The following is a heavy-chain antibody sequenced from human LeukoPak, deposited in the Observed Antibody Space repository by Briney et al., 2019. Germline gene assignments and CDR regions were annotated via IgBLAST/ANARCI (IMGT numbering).Heavy chain of an antibody. CDR2: IIPIVGIA. CDR3: ARDGEMATIYFDY. J-gene: IGHJ4*02. V-gene: IGHV1-69*10. D-gene: IGHD5-24*01. Sequence: AASVRVSSTPSGGTFIIYALSWVRQAPGQGGEWMGGIIPIVGIANYAQKFQGRATITADKSTSTAYMELSSLRSEDTAVYYCARDGEMATIYFDYWGQGTLVTVSS. CDR1: GGTFIIYA.